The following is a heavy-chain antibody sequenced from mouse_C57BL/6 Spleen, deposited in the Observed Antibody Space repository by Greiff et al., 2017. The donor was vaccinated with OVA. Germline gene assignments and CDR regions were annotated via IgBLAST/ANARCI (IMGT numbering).Heavy chain of an antibody. D-gene: IGHD6-2*01. J-gene: IGHJ1*03. Sequence: QVQLKQSGAELVKPGASVKLSCKASGYTFTSYWMHWVKQRPGQGLEWIGMIHPNSGSTNYNEKFKSKATLTVDKSSSTAYMQLSSLTSEDSAVYYCARGDVSRYFDVWGTGTTVTVSS. CDR1: GYTFTSYW. V-gene: IGHV1-64*01. CDR2: IHPNSGST. CDR3: ARGDVSRYFDV.